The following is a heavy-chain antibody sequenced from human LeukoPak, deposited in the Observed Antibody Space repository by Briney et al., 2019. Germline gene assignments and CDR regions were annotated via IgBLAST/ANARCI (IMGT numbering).Heavy chain of an antibody. D-gene: IGHD2-15*01. J-gene: IGHJ4*02. V-gene: IGHV3-15*01. CDR1: GSTFSGSA. CDR2: IKTKTDGETP. CDR3: SKGDCSGSTCLLPHDY. Sequence: PGGSLRLSCAASGSTFSGSAMHWVRQASGKGLEWVGRIKTKTDGETPDYAAPVKGRFTISRDDSKNTLYLQMDNLRTDDTAVYYCSKGDCSGSTCLLPHDYWGQGTLVTVSS.